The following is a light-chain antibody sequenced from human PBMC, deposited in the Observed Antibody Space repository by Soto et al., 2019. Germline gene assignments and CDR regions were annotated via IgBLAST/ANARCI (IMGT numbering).Light chain of an antibody. V-gene: IGKV3-20*01. CDR2: GAS. J-gene: IGKJ1*01. CDR3: QQYGRSGT. Sequence: EIVLTQSPCTLSLSPGERATLSCRASQSVSNNYLACYQQKPRQAPRLLIYGASNSATGIPDRFSGSGSGTDFPLTISRLEHEDSAVYYCQQYGRSGTFGQGTQVDIK. CDR1: QSVSNNY.